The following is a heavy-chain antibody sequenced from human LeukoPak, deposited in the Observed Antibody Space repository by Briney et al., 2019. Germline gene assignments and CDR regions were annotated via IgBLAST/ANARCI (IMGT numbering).Heavy chain of an antibody. CDR3: ARGRAKVRAVATIPTFFDY. Sequence: SETLSLTCAVYGGSFSGYYWSWIRQPPGKGLEWIGEINHSGSTNYNPSLKSRVTISADTSKNQFSLKLSSVTAADTAVYYCARGRAKVRAVATIPTFFDYRGQGTLVTVSS. V-gene: IGHV4-34*01. D-gene: IGHD5-12*01. CDR1: GGSFSGYY. CDR2: INHSGST. J-gene: IGHJ4*02.